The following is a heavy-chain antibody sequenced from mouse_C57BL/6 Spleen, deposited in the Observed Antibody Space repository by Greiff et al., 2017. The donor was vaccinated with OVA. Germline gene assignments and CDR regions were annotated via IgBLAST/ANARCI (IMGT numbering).Heavy chain of an antibody. D-gene: IGHD3-2*02. CDR2: INPNNGGT. V-gene: IGHV1-26*01. CDR1: GYTFTDYY. J-gene: IGHJ3*01. Sequence: VQLQQSGPELVKPGASVKISCKASGYTFTDYYMNWVKQSHGKSLEWIGDINPNNGGTSYNQKFKGKATLTVDKSSSPAYMELRSLTSEDSAVYYCASEDSSVPYWGQGTLVTVSA. CDR3: ASEDSSVPY.